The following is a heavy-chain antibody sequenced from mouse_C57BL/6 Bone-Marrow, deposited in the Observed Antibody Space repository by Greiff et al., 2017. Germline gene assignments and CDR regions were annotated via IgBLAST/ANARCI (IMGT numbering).Heavy chain of an antibody. CDR1: GYTFTSYG. V-gene: IGHV1-81*01. Sequence: VKLQESGAELARPGASVKLSCKASGYTFTSYGISWVKQRTGQGLEWIGEIYPRSGNTYYNEKFKGKATLTADKSSSTAYMELRSLTSEDSAVYVCARGDYYYGSSYGRFAYWGQGTLVTVSA. D-gene: IGHD1-1*01. J-gene: IGHJ3*01. CDR2: IYPRSGNT. CDR3: ARGDYYYGSSYGRFAY.